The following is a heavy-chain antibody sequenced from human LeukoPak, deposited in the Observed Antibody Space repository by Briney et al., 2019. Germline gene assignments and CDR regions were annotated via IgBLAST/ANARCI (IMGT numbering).Heavy chain of an antibody. J-gene: IGHJ4*02. CDR1: GFTFNTYA. CDR3: AKEYGIIAVAGPHDY. CDR2: ISDSGGNT. D-gene: IGHD6-19*01. Sequence: GGSLRLSCAASGFTFNTYAMSWVRQAPWERLQWVSGISDSGGNTYYADSVRGRFTISRDNSKNTLYLQMNSLRAEDTAVYYCAKEYGIIAVAGPHDYWGQGTLVTVSS. V-gene: IGHV3-23*01.